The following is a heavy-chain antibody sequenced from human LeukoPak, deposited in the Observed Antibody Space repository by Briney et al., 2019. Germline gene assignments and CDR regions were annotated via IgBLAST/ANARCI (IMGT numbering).Heavy chain of an antibody. CDR1: GFTFSSYW. D-gene: IGHD6-13*01. Sequence: PGGSLRLSCAASGFTFSSYWMNWVRQAPGKGLEWVANIKQDGNEKNYVDSVRGRFTISRDNAKNSLYLQMNSLRAEDTAVYYCASYPTPGIAAAGTFNYWGQGTLVAVSS. J-gene: IGHJ4*02. CDR3: ASYPTPGIAAAGTFNY. V-gene: IGHV3-7*03. CDR2: IKQDGNEK.